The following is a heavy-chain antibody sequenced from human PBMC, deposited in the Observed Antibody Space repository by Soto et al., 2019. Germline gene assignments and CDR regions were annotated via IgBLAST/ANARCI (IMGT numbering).Heavy chain of an antibody. J-gene: IGHJ4*02. D-gene: IGHD2-2*01. V-gene: IGHV3-23*01. CDR3: AKALVVVPAASYSNYAPFDY. CDR1: GFTFSSYA. CDR2: ISGSGGST. Sequence: PGGSLRLSCAASGFTFSSYAMSWVRQAPGKGLEWVSAISGSGGSTYYADSVKGRFTISRDNSKNTLYLQMNSLRAEDTAAYYCAKALVVVPAASYSNYAPFDYWGQGTLVTVSS.